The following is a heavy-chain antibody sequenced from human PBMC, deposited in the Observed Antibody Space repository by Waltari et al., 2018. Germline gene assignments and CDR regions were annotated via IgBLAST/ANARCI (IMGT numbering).Heavy chain of an antibody. CDR1: GFTVSTKY. CDR3: ARVGTHTLYGMDV. J-gene: IGHJ6*02. D-gene: IGHD1-26*01. V-gene: IGHV3-53*01. CDR2: IQTGGAT. Sequence: EVQLEESGGGLIQPGGSLRLSCAASGFTVSTKYMPWVRQAPGKGLAWVSVIQTGGATYYADSVKGRFTMSRDNSKNTLDLQMNSLRAEDTAVYYCARVGTHTLYGMDVWGQGTTVTVSS.